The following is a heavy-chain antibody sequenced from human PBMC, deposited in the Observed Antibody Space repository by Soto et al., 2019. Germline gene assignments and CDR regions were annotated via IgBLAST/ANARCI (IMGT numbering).Heavy chain of an antibody. Sequence: PGGSLRLSCAASGFTFSTYCMHWVRHTPGTGLVWVSRTCRYGRELYYADSVKGRFTISRDDAKNTLYLQTDSLRVEDTGIYYCVRGSTAWRGMDYWGQGALVTVSS. CDR3: VRGSTAWRGMDY. J-gene: IGHJ4*02. D-gene: IGHD2-15*01. CDR2: TCRYGREL. CDR1: GFTFSTYC. V-gene: IGHV3-74*01.